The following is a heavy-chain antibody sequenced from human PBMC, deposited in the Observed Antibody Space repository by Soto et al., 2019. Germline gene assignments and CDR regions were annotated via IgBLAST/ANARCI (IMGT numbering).Heavy chain of an antibody. J-gene: IGHJ4*01. CDR1: GFTFSTYS. CDR3: ARGYCTSTSCWDY. Sequence: GGSLRLSCAASGFTFSTYSMNWVRQAPGKGLEWVSSISSSSSYIYYANSVKGRFTIPRDNAKNSLYLQMNSLRAEDTAVYYCARGYCTSTSCWDYWGPGSLVTVSS. CDR2: ISSSSSYI. V-gene: IGHV3-21*01. D-gene: IGHD2-2*01.